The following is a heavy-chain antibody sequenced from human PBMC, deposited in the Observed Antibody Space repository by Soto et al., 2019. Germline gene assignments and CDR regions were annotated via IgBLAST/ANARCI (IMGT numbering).Heavy chain of an antibody. Sequence: GGSLRLSCAASGFTFSSYWMSWVRQAPGKGLEWVANIKQDGSEKYYVDSVKGRFTISRDNAKNSLYLQMNSLRAEDTAVYYCAREGSSPEGAVWFDPWVQGTLVTVSS. V-gene: IGHV3-7*03. CDR1: GFTFSSYW. CDR3: AREGSSPEGAVWFDP. CDR2: IKQDGSEK. J-gene: IGHJ5*02. D-gene: IGHD6-6*01.